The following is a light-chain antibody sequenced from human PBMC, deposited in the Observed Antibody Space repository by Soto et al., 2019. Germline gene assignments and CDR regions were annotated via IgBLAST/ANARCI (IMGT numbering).Light chain of an antibody. CDR3: QCYDASNQW. J-gene: IGLJ3*02. V-gene: IGLV6-57*03. CDR2: EAN. CDR1: SGSIASKS. Sequence: NFMLTHPHSVSDSPGRRLIISCSRTSGSIASKSVQWYKQCPGSAPPTVIFEANQRPSGVPDRFSGSIDSSTNSASLTISGRETEDEADYFCQCYDASNQWFGGGTQLTVL.